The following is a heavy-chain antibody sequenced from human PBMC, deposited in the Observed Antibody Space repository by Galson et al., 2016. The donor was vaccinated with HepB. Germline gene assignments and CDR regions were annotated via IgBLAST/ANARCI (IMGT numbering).Heavy chain of an antibody. CDR1: GFSFSAYG. V-gene: IGHV3-21*01. Sequence: SLRLSCAASGFSFSAYGFGWVRQAPGKGLEWVSSLSTGSTYTYYAHSVKGRFTVSRDNAKKSLFLEMNSLRAEDTAVYYCARERDYSKSFYHYGMDPWGQGTTVTVSS. J-gene: IGHJ6*02. CDR2: LSTGSTYT. D-gene: IGHD4-11*01. CDR3: ARERDYSKSFYHYGMDP.